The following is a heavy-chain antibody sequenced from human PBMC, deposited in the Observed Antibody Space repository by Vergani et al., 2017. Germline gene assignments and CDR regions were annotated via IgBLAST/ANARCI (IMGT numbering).Heavy chain of an antibody. V-gene: IGHV4-4*03. CDR2: ICHTEDT. J-gene: IGHJ5*02. CDR1: GDSISSNNC. Sequence: QVQLQESGPGLVKPPGTLSLTCAVSGDSISSNNCWTWVRQPPGKGLEWIGEICHTEDTKYSPSLKSRVTVSVDESRNLFSLRLNSVTAADTAVYYCARESNYYGSGSSNWFDPWGQGTLVTVSS. CDR3: ARESNYYGSGSSNWFDP. D-gene: IGHD3-10*01.